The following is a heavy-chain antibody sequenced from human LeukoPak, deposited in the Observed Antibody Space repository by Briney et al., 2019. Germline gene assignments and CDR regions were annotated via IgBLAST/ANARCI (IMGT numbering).Heavy chain of an antibody. D-gene: IGHD2-2*03. J-gene: IGHJ6*02. V-gene: IGHV4-4*02. Sequence: SGTLSLTCAVSGGSISSSHWWSWVRQAPGKGLEWIGEIYDSGSTNYNPSLKSRVTISVDKSKNQFSLKLSSVTAADTAVYHCARDGGLGHCSSTSCPGDGMDVWGQGTTVTVSS. CDR2: IYDSGST. CDR3: ARDGGLGHCSSTSCPGDGMDV. CDR1: GGSISSSHW.